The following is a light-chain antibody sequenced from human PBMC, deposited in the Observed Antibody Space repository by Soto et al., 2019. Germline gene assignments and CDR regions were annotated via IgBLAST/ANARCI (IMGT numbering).Light chain of an antibody. CDR3: QQYSVWPLVT. CDR1: QSVGTQ. CDR2: GAS. Sequence: EIVMTQSPTTLSVSPGERATLSCRASQSVGTQLAWYQLKPGQTPRLLIFGASTRATGIPARFSGSGSGSEFTLTISSLQSEDFAVYSFQQYSVWPLVTFGGGTKVEIK. J-gene: IGKJ4*01. V-gene: IGKV3-15*01.